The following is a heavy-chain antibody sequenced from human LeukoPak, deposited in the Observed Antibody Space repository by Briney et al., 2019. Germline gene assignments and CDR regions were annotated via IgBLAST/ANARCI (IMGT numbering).Heavy chain of an antibody. J-gene: IGHJ3*02. D-gene: IGHD5-12*01. CDR2: ISYDGSNK. V-gene: IGHV3-30*04. CDR3: ARVFGGYDYPVYDAFDI. Sequence: PGGSLRLSCAACGFIFSSYAMHWVRQAPGKGLEWVAVISYDGSNKYYADSVKGRFTISRDNSKNTLYLQMNSLRAEDTGVYYCARVFGGYDYPVYDAFDIWGQGTMVTVSS. CDR1: GFIFSSYA.